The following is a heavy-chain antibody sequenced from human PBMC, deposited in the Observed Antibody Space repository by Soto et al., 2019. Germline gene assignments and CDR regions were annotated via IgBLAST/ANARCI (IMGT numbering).Heavy chain of an antibody. CDR1: GGTFSSYA. J-gene: IGHJ6*02. V-gene: IGHV1-69*13. CDR3: ARPRYYGFWSGYYTGSGMDV. CDR2: IIPIFGTA. D-gene: IGHD3-3*01. Sequence: SVKVSCKASGGTFSSYAISWVRQAPGQGLEWMGGIIPIFGTANYAQKFQGRVTITADESTSTAYMELSSLRSEDTAVYYCARPRYYGFWSGYYTGSGMDVWGQGTTVTVSS.